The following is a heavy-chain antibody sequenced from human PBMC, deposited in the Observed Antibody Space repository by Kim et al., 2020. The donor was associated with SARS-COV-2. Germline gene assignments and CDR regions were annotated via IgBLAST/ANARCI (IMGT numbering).Heavy chain of an antibody. CDR2: IIPILGIA. V-gene: IGHV1-69*04. Sequence: SVKVSCKASGGTFSSYAISWVRQAPGQGLEWMGRIIPILGIANYAQKFQGRVTITADKSTSTAYMELSSLRSEDTAVYYCARESPLSSSWTDYWGQGTLVTVSS. J-gene: IGHJ4*02. CDR3: ARESPLSSSWTDY. CDR1: GGTFSSYA. D-gene: IGHD6-13*01.